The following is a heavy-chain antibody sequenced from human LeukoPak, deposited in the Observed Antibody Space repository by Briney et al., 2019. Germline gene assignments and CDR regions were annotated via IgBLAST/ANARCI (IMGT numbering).Heavy chain of an antibody. CDR3: ARVDTAMVIWY. Sequence: PSETLSLTCAVSGGSISSGGYSWSWIRQPPGKGLEWIGYIYHSGSTYYNPSLKSRVTISVDRSKNQFSLKLSSVTAADTAVYYCARVDTAMVIWYWGQGTLVTVSS. CDR1: GGSISSGGYS. D-gene: IGHD5-18*01. V-gene: IGHV4-30-2*01. CDR2: IYHSGST. J-gene: IGHJ4*02.